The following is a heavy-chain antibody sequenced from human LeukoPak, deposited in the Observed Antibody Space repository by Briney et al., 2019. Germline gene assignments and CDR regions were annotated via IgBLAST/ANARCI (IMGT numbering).Heavy chain of an antibody. CDR3: ARLEETTLYNWFDP. D-gene: IGHD1/OR15-1a*01. CDR1: GGSFSGYY. J-gene: IGHJ5*02. V-gene: IGHV4-34*01. CDR2: INHRRST. Sequence: SETLSLTCAVYGGSFSGYYWSWIRQPPGKGLEWIGEINHRRSTNYNPSLKSRVTISVDRSKNQFSLKLSSVTAADTAVYYCARLEETTLYNWFDPWGQGTLVTVSS.